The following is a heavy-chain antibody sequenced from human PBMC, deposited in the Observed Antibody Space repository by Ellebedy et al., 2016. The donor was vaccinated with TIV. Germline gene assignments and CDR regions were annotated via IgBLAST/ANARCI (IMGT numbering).Heavy chain of an antibody. Sequence: GESLKISXAASGFTFSSYWMSWVRQAPGKGLEWVANIKQDGSEKYYVDSVKGRFTISRDNAKNSLYLQMNSLRAEDTAVYYCASVGWYHEDYWGQGTLVTVSS. J-gene: IGHJ4*02. CDR3: ASVGWYHEDY. CDR2: IKQDGSEK. D-gene: IGHD6-19*01. V-gene: IGHV3-7*01. CDR1: GFTFSSYW.